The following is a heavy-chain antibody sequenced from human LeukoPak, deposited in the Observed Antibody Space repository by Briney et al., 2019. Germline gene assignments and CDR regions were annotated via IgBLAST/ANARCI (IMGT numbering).Heavy chain of an antibody. CDR1: GFTFDDYA. J-gene: IGHJ6*03. Sequence: PGGCLRLACAASGFTFDDYAMHWVRQAPGKGLEWVSLISWDGGSTYYADSVKGRFTISRDNSKNSLYLQMNSLRAEDTALYYCGKDIGCSSTSCYPHVDYMDVWGKGTTVTVSS. D-gene: IGHD2-2*01. CDR3: GKDIGCSSTSCYPHVDYMDV. CDR2: ISWDGGST. V-gene: IGHV3-43D*04.